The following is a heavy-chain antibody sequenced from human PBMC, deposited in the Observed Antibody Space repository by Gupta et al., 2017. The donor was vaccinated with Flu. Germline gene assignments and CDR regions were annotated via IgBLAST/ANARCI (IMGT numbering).Heavy chain of an antibody. Sequence: QVQLQRRGAGLLKPSVTLSPTCAVDGGSFSGYYWNWIRHPHGKGLEWIGEINHSGRTNYNPSLKSRVTISVDTSKNQFSLKLSSVTAADTAVYYCARIKGVRGATSYYYYYGMDVWGQGTTVTVSS. CDR1: GGSFSGYY. D-gene: IGHD3-10*01. CDR2: INHSGRT. V-gene: IGHV4-34*01. CDR3: ARIKGVRGATSYYYYYGMDV. J-gene: IGHJ6*02.